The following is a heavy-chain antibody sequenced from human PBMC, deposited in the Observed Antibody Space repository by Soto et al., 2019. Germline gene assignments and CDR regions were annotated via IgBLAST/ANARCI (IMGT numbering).Heavy chain of an antibody. V-gene: IGHV4-30-2*01. CDR3: ARGSYYGAFDI. D-gene: IGHD1-26*01. CDR2: IYHSGST. J-gene: IGHJ3*02. Sequence: SETLSLTCAVSGGSISSGGYSWSWIRQPPGKGLEWIGYIYHSGSTYYNPSLKSRVTISVDRSKNQFSLKLSSVTAADTAVYYCARGSYYGAFDIWGQGTMVTVSS. CDR1: GGSISSGGYS.